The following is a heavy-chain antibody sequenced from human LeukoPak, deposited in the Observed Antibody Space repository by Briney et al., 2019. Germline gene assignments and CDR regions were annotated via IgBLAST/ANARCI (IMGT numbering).Heavy chain of an antibody. CDR3: ARNENSGWGYFDY. CDR2: ISPSASHR. V-gene: IGHV3-23*01. D-gene: IGHD5-12*01. CDR1: GFPFSDYA. J-gene: IGHJ4*02. Sequence: GGSLRLSCAASGFPFSDYAMTWVRQAPGKGLEWVAAISPSASHRYYADFVGGRFTISRDNSKDTLYLQMNSLRAEDTAVYYCARNENSGWGYFDYWGQGTLVTVSS.